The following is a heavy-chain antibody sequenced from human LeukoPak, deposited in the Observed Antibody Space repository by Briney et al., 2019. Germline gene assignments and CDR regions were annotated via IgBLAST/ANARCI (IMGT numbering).Heavy chain of an antibody. V-gene: IGHV3-11*03. J-gene: IGHJ4*02. CDR3: SRGYNSGWYTVDC. D-gene: IGHD6-19*01. CDR1: GLTFSDYY. CDR2: ITSGSGYT. Sequence: PGGSLRLSCAASGLTFSDYYMTWNRQAPGKGLEWASYITSGSGYTNYAASVKGRFTISRDSAKNPLYLQMDSLRAEDTAVYYCSRGYNSGWYTVDCWGQGTLVAVSS.